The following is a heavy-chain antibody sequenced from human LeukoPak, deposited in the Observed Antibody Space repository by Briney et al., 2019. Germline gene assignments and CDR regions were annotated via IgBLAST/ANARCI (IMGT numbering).Heavy chain of an antibody. D-gene: IGHD6-6*01. Sequence: PGGSLRLSCAASGFTFSSYAMSWVRQAPGKGLEWVSYITSSSSTIYYADSVKGRFTISRDNAKNLLYLQMNSLRDDDTAVYYCAREYSSSSGRAFDVWGQGTMVTVSP. V-gene: IGHV3-48*02. CDR3: AREYSSSSGRAFDV. J-gene: IGHJ3*01. CDR2: ITSSSSTI. CDR1: GFTFSSYA.